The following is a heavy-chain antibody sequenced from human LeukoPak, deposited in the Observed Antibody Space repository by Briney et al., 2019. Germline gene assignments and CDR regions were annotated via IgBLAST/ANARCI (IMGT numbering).Heavy chain of an antibody. Sequence: SVRVSCKASGGTFSSYAISWVRQAPGQGLEWMGGIIPIFGTANYAQKFQGRVTITADKSTSTAYMELSSLRSEDTAVYYCARDGAAAGTDAFDIWGQGTMVTVSS. CDR3: ARDGAAAGTDAFDI. J-gene: IGHJ3*02. CDR1: GGTFSSYA. V-gene: IGHV1-69*06. CDR2: IIPIFGTA. D-gene: IGHD6-13*01.